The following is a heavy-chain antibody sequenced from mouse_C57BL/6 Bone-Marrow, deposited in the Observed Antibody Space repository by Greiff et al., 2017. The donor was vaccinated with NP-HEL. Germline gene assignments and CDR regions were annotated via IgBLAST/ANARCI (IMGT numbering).Heavy chain of an antibody. CDR1: GYTFTSYW. D-gene: IGHD1-1*01. CDR3: ASFYGSTPHYYAMDY. V-gene: IGHV1-72*01. J-gene: IGHJ4*01. Sequence: VQLQQPGAELVKPGASVKLSCKASGYTFTSYWMHWVKQRPGRGLEWIGRIDPNSGGTKYNEKFKSKATLTVDKHSSTAYMQLSSLTSEDAAFYYCASFYGSTPHYYAMDYWGQGTSVTGSS. CDR2: IDPNSGGT.